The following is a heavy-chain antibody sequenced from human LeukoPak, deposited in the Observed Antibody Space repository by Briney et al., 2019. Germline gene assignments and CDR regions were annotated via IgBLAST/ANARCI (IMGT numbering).Heavy chain of an antibody. CDR1: GYTFTSYG. CDR3: ARDRGIAAAGTRGDY. Sequence: ASVKVSCKASGYTFTSYGISWVRQAPGQGLEWMGWISAYNGNTNYAQKLQGRVTMTTDTSTSTAYMELRSLRPDDTAVYYCARDRGIAAAGTRGDYWGQGTLVTVSS. D-gene: IGHD6-13*01. J-gene: IGHJ4*02. V-gene: IGHV1-18*01. CDR2: ISAYNGNT.